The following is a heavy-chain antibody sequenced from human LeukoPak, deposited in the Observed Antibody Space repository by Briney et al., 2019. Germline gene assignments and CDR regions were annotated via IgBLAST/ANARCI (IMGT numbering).Heavy chain of an antibody. Sequence: GGSLRLSCAASGFTFDDYGMNWVRQAPGKGLEWVSGINWNGGSTGYADSVKGRFTISRDNAKNSLYLQMNSLRAEDTALYYCARADCSGGSCYPGDYWGQGTLVTVSS. J-gene: IGHJ4*02. D-gene: IGHD2-15*01. V-gene: IGHV3-20*04. CDR1: GFTFDDYG. CDR3: ARADCSGGSCYPGDY. CDR2: INWNGGST.